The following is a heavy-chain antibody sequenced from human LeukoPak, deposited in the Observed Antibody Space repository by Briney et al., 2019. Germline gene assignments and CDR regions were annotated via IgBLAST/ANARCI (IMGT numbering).Heavy chain of an antibody. J-gene: IGHJ5*02. CDR3: TREMYSSSVNWFDP. V-gene: IGHV4-59*01. CDR1: GGSISSYY. Sequence: SETLSLTCTVSGGSISSYYWSWLRQPPGKGLEWVGYIYYSGSTNYNPPLTSRVTMSVGTSKNQSSLTLSSVTAADTAVYYCTREMYSSSVNWFDPWGQGTLVTVSS. D-gene: IGHD6-13*01. CDR2: IYYSGST.